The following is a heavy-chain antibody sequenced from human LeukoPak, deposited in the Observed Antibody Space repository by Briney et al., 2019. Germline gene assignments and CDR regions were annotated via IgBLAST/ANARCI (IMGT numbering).Heavy chain of an antibody. Sequence: ASVKVSCKASGYTFTGYYMHWVRQAPGQGLEWMGWINPNSGGTNYAQKFQGRVTMTRDTSTSTVYMELSSLRSEDTAVYYCARALIAALDWFDPWGQGTLVTVSS. J-gene: IGHJ5*02. CDR2: INPNSGGT. V-gene: IGHV1-2*02. CDR3: ARALIAALDWFDP. CDR1: GYTFTGYY. D-gene: IGHD6-6*01.